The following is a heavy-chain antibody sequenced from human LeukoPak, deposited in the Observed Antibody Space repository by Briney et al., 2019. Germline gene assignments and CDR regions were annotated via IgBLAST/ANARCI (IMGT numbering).Heavy chain of an antibody. D-gene: IGHD3-16*01. CDR2: IKQDRSEK. V-gene: IGHV3-7*01. J-gene: IGHJ4*02. CDR1: GFTFSSYE. Sequence: GGSLRLSCAASGFTFSSYEMNWVRQAPGKGLEWVANIKQDRSEKYYVDSVKGRFTISRDNAKNSLYLQMNSLRAEDTAVYYCARGGMVYWGQGTLVTVSS. CDR3: ARGGMVY.